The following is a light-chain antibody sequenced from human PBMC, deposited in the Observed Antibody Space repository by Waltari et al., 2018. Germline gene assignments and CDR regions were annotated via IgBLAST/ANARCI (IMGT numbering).Light chain of an antibody. J-gene: IGLJ2*01. Sequence: QSALTQPASVSGSPGQSITISCTGTIRDVGAYNYFSWYQQHPGQPPQLIIYAVTKRPSGVSNRFSGSKSGTTASLTISGLQAEDEADFYCSSYTTSGTLIFGGGTKLTVL. CDR3: SSYTTSGTLI. CDR2: AVT. V-gene: IGLV2-14*03. CDR1: IRDVGAYNY.